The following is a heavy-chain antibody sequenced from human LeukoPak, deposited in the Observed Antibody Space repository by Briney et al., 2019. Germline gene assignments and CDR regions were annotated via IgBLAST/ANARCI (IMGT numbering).Heavy chain of an antibody. D-gene: IGHD5-12*01. Sequence: PGGSLRLSCAASGIIFSNYWMHWVRQAPGKGLVWVSRINRDGSSTSYADSVKGRFTISRDNSKNTLYLQMNSLRAEDTAVYYCAKENSGYAFDYWGQGTLVTVSS. J-gene: IGHJ4*02. CDR3: AKENSGYAFDY. CDR2: INRDGSST. V-gene: IGHV3-74*01. CDR1: GIIFSNYW.